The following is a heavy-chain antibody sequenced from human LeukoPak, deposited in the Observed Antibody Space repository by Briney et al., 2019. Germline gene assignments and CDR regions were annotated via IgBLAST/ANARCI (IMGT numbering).Heavy chain of an antibody. V-gene: IGHV4-30-4*01. J-gene: IGHJ5*02. Sequence: SSQTLSLTCTVSGGSISSGDYYWSWIRRPPGKGLEWIGYIYYTGSTYCNPSLESRVTISVDTSKSQFSLKLSSVTAADTAVYYCARVAAAAVWFDPWGQGTLVTVSS. D-gene: IGHD6-13*01. CDR1: GGSISSGDYY. CDR2: IYYTGST. CDR3: ARVAAAAVWFDP.